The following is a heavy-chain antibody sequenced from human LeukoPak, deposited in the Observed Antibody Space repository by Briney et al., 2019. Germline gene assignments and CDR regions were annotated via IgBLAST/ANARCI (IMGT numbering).Heavy chain of an antibody. CDR2: IIPILGIA. CDR1: GGTFSSYT. V-gene: IGHV1-69*02. J-gene: IGHJ4*02. CDR3: ASSRGWRDGYKFDH. D-gene: IGHD5-24*01. Sequence: GASVKVSCKASGGTFSSYTISWVRQAPGQGLEWMGRIIPILGIANYAQKFQGRVTITADKSTSTAYMELSSLRSEDTAVYYCASSRGWRDGYKFDHWGQGTLVTVSS.